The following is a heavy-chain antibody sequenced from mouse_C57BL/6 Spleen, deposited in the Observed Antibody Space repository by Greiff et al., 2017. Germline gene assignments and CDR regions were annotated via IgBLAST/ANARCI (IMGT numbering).Heavy chain of an antibody. Sequence: QVQLQQSGAELVRPGTSVKMSCKASGYTFTNYWIGWAKQRPGHGLEWIGDIYPGGGYTNYNEKFNGKATLTADKSSSTAYMQFSSLTSEDSAIYYSVTGTSDWYFEVWGTGTTVTVSS. CDR2: IYPGGGYT. D-gene: IGHD4-1*01. CDR3: VTGTSDWYFEV. V-gene: IGHV1-63*01. CDR1: GYTFTNYW. J-gene: IGHJ1*03.